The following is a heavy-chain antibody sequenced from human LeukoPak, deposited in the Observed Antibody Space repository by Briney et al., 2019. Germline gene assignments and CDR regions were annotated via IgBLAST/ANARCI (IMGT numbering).Heavy chain of an antibody. V-gene: IGHV1-69*05. CDR2: IIPIFGTA. J-gene: IGHJ3*02. D-gene: IGHD6-19*01. CDR1: GGTFSSYA. Sequence: SVKVSCKASGGTFSSYAISWVRQAPGQGLEWMGRIIPIFGTANYAQKFQGRVTITTDESTSTAYMELSSLRSEDTAVYYCASSYSSGWYGAFDIWGQGTMVTVSS. CDR3: ASSYSSGWYGAFDI.